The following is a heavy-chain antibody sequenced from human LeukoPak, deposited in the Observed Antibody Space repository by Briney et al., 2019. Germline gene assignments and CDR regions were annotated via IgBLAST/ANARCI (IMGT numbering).Heavy chain of an antibody. Sequence: SGGSLRLSCAASGFTVSSNYMSWVRQAPGKGLEWVSIIYSGGSTYYADSVKGRFTISRDNSKNTLYLQMNSLRAEDTAVYYCAAKYSSSWYPLGYWGQGTLVTVSS. V-gene: IGHV3-66*02. J-gene: IGHJ4*02. D-gene: IGHD6-13*01. CDR1: GFTVSSNY. CDR2: IYSGGST. CDR3: AAKYSSSWYPLGY.